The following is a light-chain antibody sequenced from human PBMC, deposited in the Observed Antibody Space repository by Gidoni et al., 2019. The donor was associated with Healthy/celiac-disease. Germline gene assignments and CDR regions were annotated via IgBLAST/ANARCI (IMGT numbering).Light chain of an antibody. CDR1: QDISNY. CDR2: DAS. CDR3: QQYDNLPLASGFT. V-gene: IGKV1-33*01. Sequence: DIQMTQSPSSLSASVGDRVTITCQASQDISNYLNWYQQKPGKAPKLLIYDASNLETGVPSRFSGSGSGTDFTFTISSLQPEDIATYYCQQYDNLPLASGFTFXPXTKVDIK. J-gene: IGKJ3*01.